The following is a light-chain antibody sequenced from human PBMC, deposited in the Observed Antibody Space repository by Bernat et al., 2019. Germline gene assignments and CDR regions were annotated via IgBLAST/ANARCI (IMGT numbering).Light chain of an antibody. CDR3: RSYTSISPLV. Sequence: QSALTQPPSVSGSPGQSVTISCTGTSSDVGSYNRVSWYQQSPGTAPKLMIYELTNRPSGVPDRFSGSKSGNTASLTISGLQAEDEADYYCRSYTSISPLVFGGGTKLTVL. V-gene: IGLV2-18*02. J-gene: IGLJ2*01. CDR1: SSDVGSYNR. CDR2: ELT.